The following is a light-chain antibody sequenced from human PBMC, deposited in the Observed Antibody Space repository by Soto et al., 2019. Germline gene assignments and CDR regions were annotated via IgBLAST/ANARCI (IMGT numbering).Light chain of an antibody. J-gene: IGKJ4*01. CDR2: DAS. CDR3: QQRRNWPLT. V-gene: IGKV3-11*01. Sequence: EVVLTQSPATLSLSPVERATLSCRASQGVSGYLAWYQHKPGQAPRLLIFDASNRATGIPARFSGSGSGTDFTLTISSLEPEDFAVYYCQQRRNWPLTFGGGTKVEIK. CDR1: QGVSGY.